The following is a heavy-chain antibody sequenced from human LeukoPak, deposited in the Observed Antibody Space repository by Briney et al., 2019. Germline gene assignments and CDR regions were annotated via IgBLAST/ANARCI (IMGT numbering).Heavy chain of an antibody. CDR2: IYYSGST. CDR1: GGSVSSGSYY. D-gene: IGHD3-3*01. Sequence: SETLSLTCTVSGGSVSSGSYYWSWIRQPPGKGLEWIGYIYYSGSTNYNPSLKSRVTISVDTSKNQFSLKLSSVTAADTAVYYCARDQNTNLYYDFWSGYYTGYYYYYGMDVWGQGTTVTVSS. CDR3: ARDQNTNLYYDFWSGYYTGYYYYYGMDV. V-gene: IGHV4-61*01. J-gene: IGHJ6*02.